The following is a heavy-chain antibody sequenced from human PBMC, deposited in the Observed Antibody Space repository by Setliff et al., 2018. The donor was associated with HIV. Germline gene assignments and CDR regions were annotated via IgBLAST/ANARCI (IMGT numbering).Heavy chain of an antibody. CDR1: GGTFRSQA. D-gene: IGHD2-15*01. CDR2: LISMFKIP. V-gene: IGHV1-69*13. Sequence: SVKVSCKTSGGTFRSQAISWVRQAPGQGLEWMGGLISMFKIPQIAQKFQGRVTITADESTSTAYMGLSSLTSEDTAVHYCARGGWSGGGPLHYSYYYLDVWGQGTAVTVSS. CDR3: ARGGWSGGGPLHYSYYYLDV. J-gene: IGHJ6*02.